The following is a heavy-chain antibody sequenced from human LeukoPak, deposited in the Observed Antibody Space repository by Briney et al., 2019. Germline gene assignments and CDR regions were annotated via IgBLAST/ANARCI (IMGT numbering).Heavy chain of an antibody. CDR2: FYNTGGT. CDR3: AKGWWERAALDV. Sequence: PGGHLRLSCAASGVSVSNNFIPWVRQAPGKGLEWVSVFYNTGGTYYTDSVKGRFTVSRDTSQNTVYLQMNSLRPEDTAVYYCAKGWWERAALDVWGQGTMVTVSS. J-gene: IGHJ3*01. D-gene: IGHD2-15*01. CDR1: GVSVSNNF. V-gene: IGHV3-66*02.